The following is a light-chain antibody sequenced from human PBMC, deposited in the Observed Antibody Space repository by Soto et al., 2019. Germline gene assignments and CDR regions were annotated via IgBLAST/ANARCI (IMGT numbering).Light chain of an antibody. CDR1: KLGDKY. J-gene: IGLJ2*01. CDR3: QAWDSSLVV. CDR2: QDN. Sequence: SYELTQPPSVSVSPGQTASITCSGDKLGDKYACWYQQKPGQSPVLVIFQDNKRPSDIPERFSGSNSGNTATLTISGTQAMDEADYYCQAWDSSLVVFGGGTKLTVL. V-gene: IGLV3-1*01.